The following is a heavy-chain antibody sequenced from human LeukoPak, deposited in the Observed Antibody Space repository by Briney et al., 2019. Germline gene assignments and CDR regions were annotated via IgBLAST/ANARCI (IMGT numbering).Heavy chain of an antibody. CDR3: ARVETYYDILTGYYWYFDL. D-gene: IGHD3-9*01. V-gene: IGHV3-23*01. Sequence: PGGSLRLSCAASGFTFSSYAMSWVRQAPGKGLEWVSAISGSGGSTYYADSVKGRFTISRDNSKNTLYLQMNSLRAEDTAVYYCARVETYYDILTGYYWYFDLWGRGTLVTVSS. CDR2: ISGSGGST. CDR1: GFTFSSYA. J-gene: IGHJ2*01.